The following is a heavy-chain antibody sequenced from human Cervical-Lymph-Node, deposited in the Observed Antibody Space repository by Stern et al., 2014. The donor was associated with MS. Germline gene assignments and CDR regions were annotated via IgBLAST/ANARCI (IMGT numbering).Heavy chain of an antibody. D-gene: IGHD3-3*01. Sequence: QVQLQQWGAGLLKPSETLSLTCAVYGGSFGGYYWSWIRQPPGKGLEWIGEINHSGRTNYNTSLKSRVTISADMSKTQFSLKLTSLTAADTAVYYCARSSKGVVTIYYYYAMDVWGQGTAVTVSS. CDR3: ARSSKGVVTIYYYYAMDV. CDR1: GGSFGGYY. V-gene: IGHV4-34*01. J-gene: IGHJ6*02. CDR2: INHSGRT.